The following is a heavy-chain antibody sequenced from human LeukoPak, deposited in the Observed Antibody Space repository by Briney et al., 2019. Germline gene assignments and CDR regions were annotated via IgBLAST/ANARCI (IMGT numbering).Heavy chain of an antibody. J-gene: IGHJ4*02. V-gene: IGHV3-23*01. CDR2: ISGSGGST. CDR3: AKALAPPKYYYGSGKVGGFDY. CDR1: RFTFSSYS. D-gene: IGHD3-10*01. Sequence: PGGSLRLSCAASRFTFSSYSMNWVRQAPGKGLEWVSAISGSGGSTYYADSVKGRFTISRDNSKNTLYLQMNSLRAEDTAVYYCAKALAPPKYYYGSGKVGGFDYWGQGTLVTVSS.